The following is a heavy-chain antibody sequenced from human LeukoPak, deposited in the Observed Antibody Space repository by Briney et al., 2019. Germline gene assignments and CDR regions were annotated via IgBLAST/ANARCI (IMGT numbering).Heavy chain of an antibody. V-gene: IGHV4-31*03. D-gene: IGHD2-2*01. CDR3: ARVFEAPYCSSTSCYPGTSYYYYYYMDV. Sequence: SQTLSLTSTVSGGSISSGGYYWSWSRQHPGKGLEWIGYIYYSGSTYYNPSLKSRVTISVDTSKNQFSLKLSSVTAADTAVYYCARVFEAPYCSSTSCYPGTSYYYYYYMDVWGKGSTATPSS. J-gene: IGHJ6*03. CDR2: IYYSGST. CDR1: GGSISSGGYY.